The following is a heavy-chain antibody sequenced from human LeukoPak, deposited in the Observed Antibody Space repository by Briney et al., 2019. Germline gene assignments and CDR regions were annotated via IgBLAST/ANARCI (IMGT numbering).Heavy chain of an antibody. CDR2: ISYDGSNK. D-gene: IGHD3-10*01. Sequence: PGRSLRLSCAASGFTFSSYGMHWVRQAPGKGLEWVAVISYDGSNKYYADSVKGRFTISRDNSKNTLYLQMNSLRAEDTAVYYCARENYYGSGYYYYGMDVWGQGTTVTVSS. J-gene: IGHJ6*02. CDR1: GFTFSSYG. CDR3: ARENYYGSGYYYYGMDV. V-gene: IGHV3-30*03.